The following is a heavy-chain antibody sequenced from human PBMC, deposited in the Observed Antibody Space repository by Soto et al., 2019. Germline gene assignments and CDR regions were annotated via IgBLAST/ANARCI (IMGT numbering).Heavy chain of an antibody. J-gene: IGHJ4*02. V-gene: IGHV1-69*12. CDR3: ASGIQLWLRRINNGYSG. D-gene: IGHD5-18*01. CDR2: IIPMFGTA. Sequence: QVQLVQSGAEVKKPECSVKVSCKAPGGTFSTYAISWVRQAPGQGLEWMGGIIPMFGTANYAQRFQDRVTITADESTNTVYMELSSLRSEDTAVYLCASGIQLWLRRINNGYSGWGQGTLVTVSS. CDR1: GGTFSTYA.